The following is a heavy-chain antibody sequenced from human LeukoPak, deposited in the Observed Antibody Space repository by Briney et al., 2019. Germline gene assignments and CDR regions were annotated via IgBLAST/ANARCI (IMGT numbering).Heavy chain of an antibody. CDR1: GFTFDDYA. D-gene: IGHD2-21*02. CDR2: ISWNSGSI. CDR3: AKSAVVVTALRYYFDY. J-gene: IGHJ4*02. Sequence: GGSLRLSCAASGFTFDDYAMHWVRQAPGKGLEWVSGISWNSGSIGYADSVKGRFTISRDNAKNSLYLQMNSLRAEDTALYYCAKSAVVVTALRYYFDYWGQGTLVTVSS. V-gene: IGHV3-9*01.